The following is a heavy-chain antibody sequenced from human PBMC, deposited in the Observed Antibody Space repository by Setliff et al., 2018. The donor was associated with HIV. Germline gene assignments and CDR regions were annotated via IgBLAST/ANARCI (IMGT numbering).Heavy chain of an antibody. Sequence: SETLSLTCTVSGDSISRSSYYWGWIRQPPGKGLEWIGNIYYIGITNYYPYLESSVTIPVDTSKNQFSLKLSSVTAADTAVYYCARRTPRLVDAFDIWGQGTMVTVSS. CDR2: IYYIGIT. CDR3: ARRTPRLVDAFDI. CDR1: GDSISRSSYY. J-gene: IGHJ3*02. V-gene: IGHV4-39*01. D-gene: IGHD6-19*01.